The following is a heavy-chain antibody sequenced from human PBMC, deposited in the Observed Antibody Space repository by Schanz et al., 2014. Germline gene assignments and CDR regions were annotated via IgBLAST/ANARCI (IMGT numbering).Heavy chain of an antibody. CDR2: INWNGGST. CDR3: ARDLISSGWYG. J-gene: IGHJ4*02. V-gene: IGHV3-20*04. CDR1: GFGFDDYA. D-gene: IGHD6-19*01. Sequence: EVQLVESGGGVVRPGGSLRLSCAASGFGFDDYAMSWVRQAPGKGLEWVSGINWNGGSTGYADSVKGRFTISRDNAKNSLFLKMRSLSAEDTAVYYCARDLISSGWYGWGQGTLVTVSS.